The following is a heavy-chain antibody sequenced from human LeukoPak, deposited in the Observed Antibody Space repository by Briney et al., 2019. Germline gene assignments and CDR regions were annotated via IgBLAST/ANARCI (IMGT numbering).Heavy chain of an antibody. CDR3: AELGITMIGGV. CDR2: LNNDGTYT. Sequence: GGSLRLSCTASGFTFSLKWMHWVRQAPGKGLVWVSRLNNDGTYTNYADSVKGRFTISRDNAKNSLYLQMNSLRAEDTAVYYCAELGITMIGGVWGKGTTVTISS. D-gene: IGHD3-10*02. V-gene: IGHV3-74*01. J-gene: IGHJ6*04. CDR1: GFTFSLKW.